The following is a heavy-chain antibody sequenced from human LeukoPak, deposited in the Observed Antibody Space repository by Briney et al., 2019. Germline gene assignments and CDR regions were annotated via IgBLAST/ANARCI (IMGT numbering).Heavy chain of an antibody. D-gene: IGHD1-26*01. CDR1: GGSISSGSYY. Sequence: SETLSLTCTVSGGSISSGSYYWSWIRQPAGKGLEWIGRIYTSGSTNYNPSLKSRVTISVDTSKNQFSLKLSSVTAADTAVYYCARSPWDTRLLGSCYFDYWGQGTLVTVSS. CDR2: IYTSGST. J-gene: IGHJ4*02. V-gene: IGHV4-61*02. CDR3: ARSPWDTRLLGSCYFDY.